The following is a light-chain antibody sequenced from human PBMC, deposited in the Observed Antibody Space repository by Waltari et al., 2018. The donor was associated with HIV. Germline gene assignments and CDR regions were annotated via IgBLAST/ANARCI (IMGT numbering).Light chain of an antibody. CDR3: QQYNNWPPYT. Sequence: EIVMTQSPATLSVSPGERATLSCRASQSVGNNVAWYQQKPGQAPRLLIFGASSRATGIPARFGGSGSGTDFTLTISSLQSEDFAVYYCQQYNNWPPYTFGQGTKLEIK. CDR2: GAS. CDR1: QSVGNN. J-gene: IGKJ2*01. V-gene: IGKV3-15*01.